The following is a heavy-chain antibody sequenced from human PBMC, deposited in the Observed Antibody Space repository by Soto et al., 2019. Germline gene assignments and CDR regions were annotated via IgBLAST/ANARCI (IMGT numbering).Heavy chain of an antibody. CDR2: ISSNSAYI. CDR1: GFTFRSFT. D-gene: IGHD6-13*01. Sequence: GGALRLSCAASGFTFRSFTMNWVRQAPGKGLEWVSTISSNSAYIYYTDALRGRFTISRDNAKNSLHLQMNSLRAEDTAVYYCTRDASRDSSARGWFDPWGPGTLVTVSS. CDR3: TRDASRDSSARGWFDP. V-gene: IGHV3-21*01. J-gene: IGHJ5*02.